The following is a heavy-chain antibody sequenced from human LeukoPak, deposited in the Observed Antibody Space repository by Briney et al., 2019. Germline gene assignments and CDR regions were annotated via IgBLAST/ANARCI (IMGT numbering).Heavy chain of an antibody. D-gene: IGHD3-22*01. J-gene: IGHJ4*02. CDR2: INQDQNEI. Sequence: PGGSLRLSCAASGFTFSSYWMTWVRQAPGKGLEWVASINQDQNEIHYVDSVRGRFTISRDNAKNSLYLQMNSLRAEDTAVYYCARDPGYYDSSGYFDYWGQGTLVTVSS. CDR3: ARDPGYYDSSGYFDY. CDR1: GFTFSSYW. V-gene: IGHV3-7*01.